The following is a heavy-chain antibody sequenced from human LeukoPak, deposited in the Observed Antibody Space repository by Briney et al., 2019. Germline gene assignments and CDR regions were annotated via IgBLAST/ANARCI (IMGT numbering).Heavy chain of an antibody. CDR3: ARDHYPGGRITMVRGVIIYYFDY. V-gene: IGHV3-48*01. CDR2: ISTSSNTI. J-gene: IGHJ4*02. Sequence: GGSLRLSCAASGFTFSTYSMNWVRQAPGKGLEWLSYISTSSNTIYYADSIKGRFTISRDNARNSLYLQMSSLRAEDTAVYFCARDHYPGGRITMVRGVIIYYFDYWGQGTLVTVSS. D-gene: IGHD3-10*01. CDR1: GFTFSTYS.